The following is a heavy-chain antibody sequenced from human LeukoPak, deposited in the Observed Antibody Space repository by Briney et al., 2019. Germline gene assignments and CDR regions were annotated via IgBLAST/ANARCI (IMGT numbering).Heavy chain of an antibody. Sequence: PGGSLRLSCAASGFTFNDYYMSWLRQAPGKGLEWLSYINIGGTNTHYADSVKGRFTISRDNAEKSLYLEMNNLRAEDTAVYYCATDGAGFDTWGQGVLVTVSS. CDR2: INIGGTNT. J-gene: IGHJ5*02. CDR3: ATDGAGFDT. V-gene: IGHV3-11*01. CDR1: GFTFNDYY.